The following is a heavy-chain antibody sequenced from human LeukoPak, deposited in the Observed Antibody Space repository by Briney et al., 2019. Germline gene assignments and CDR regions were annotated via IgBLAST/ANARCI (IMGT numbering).Heavy chain of an antibody. CDR2: ISYDGTYK. J-gene: IGHJ4*02. Sequence: GGSLRLSCAASGITIRSYGMHWVRQAPGKGLEWMAVISYDGTYKYYADSVKGRFTISRDNSKNTLYLQMNSLRAEDTAVYYCARDLSGGAYYDSSGYYWLWGQGTLVTVSS. V-gene: IGHV3-30*03. CDR3: ARDLSGGAYYDSSGYYWL. D-gene: IGHD3-22*01. CDR1: GITIRSYG.